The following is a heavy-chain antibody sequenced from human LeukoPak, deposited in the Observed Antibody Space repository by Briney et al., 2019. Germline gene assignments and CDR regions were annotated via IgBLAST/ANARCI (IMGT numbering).Heavy chain of an antibody. CDR1: GGSFSGYY. J-gene: IGHJ6*03. Sequence: SETLSPTCAVYGGSFSGYYWSWIRQPPGKGLEWIGEINHSGSTNYKPSLKSRVTISVDTSKNQFSLKLSSVTAADTAVYYCARGVHYYIYIPPMYYMDVWGKGTTVTVSS. CDR3: ARGVHYYIYIPPMYYMDV. CDR2: INHSGST. D-gene: IGHD3-10*01. V-gene: IGHV4-34*01.